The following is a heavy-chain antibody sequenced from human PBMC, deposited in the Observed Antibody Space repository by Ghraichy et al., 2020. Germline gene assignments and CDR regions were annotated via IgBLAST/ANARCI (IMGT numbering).Heavy chain of an antibody. V-gene: IGHV3-30-3*01. CDR3: ARDPIMYYYGSGSYYYFDY. CDR1: GFTFSSYA. CDR2: ISYDGSNK. J-gene: IGHJ4*02. Sequence: GGSLRLSCAASGFTFSSYAMHWVRQAPGKGLEWVALISYDGSNKYYADSVKGRLTISRDNSKNTLFLQMNSLRAEDTAVYYCARDPIMYYYGSGSYYYFDYWGQGTLVTVSS. D-gene: IGHD3-10*01.